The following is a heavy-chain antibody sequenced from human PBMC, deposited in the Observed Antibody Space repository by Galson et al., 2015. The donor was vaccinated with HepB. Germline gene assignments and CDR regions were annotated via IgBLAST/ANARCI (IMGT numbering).Heavy chain of an antibody. J-gene: IGHJ6*02. D-gene: IGHD6-19*01. CDR2: IYYSGST. Sequence: TLSLTCTVSGGSISSSSYYWGWIRQPPGKGPEWIGSIYYSGSTYYNPSLKSRVTISVDTSKSQFSLKLSSVTAADTAVYYCARQPKQWLGLRDYYYGMDVWGQGTTVTVSS. CDR1: GGSISSSSYY. V-gene: IGHV4-39*01. CDR3: ARQPKQWLGLRDYYYGMDV.